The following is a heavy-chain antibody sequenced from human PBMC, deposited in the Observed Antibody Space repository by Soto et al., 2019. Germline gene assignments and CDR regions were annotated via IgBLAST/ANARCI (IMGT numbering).Heavy chain of an antibody. D-gene: IGHD1-1*01. CDR3: ARMEGVGNGMDF. CDR2: IYHSGST. CDR1: GGSISSGGYS. V-gene: IGHV4-30-2*01. Sequence: PSETLSLTCAVSGGSISSGGYSWSWIRQPPGKGLEWIGYIYHSGSTYYNPSLKSRVTISVDRSKNQFSLKLSSVTAADTAVYYFARMEGVGNGMDFWGQGTTVTVSS. J-gene: IGHJ6*02.